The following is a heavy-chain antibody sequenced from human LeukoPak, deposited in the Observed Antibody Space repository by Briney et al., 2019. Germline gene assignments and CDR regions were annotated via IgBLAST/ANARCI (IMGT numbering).Heavy chain of an antibody. CDR3: ARGPGPVAGAKNPFDI. CDR2: ISFDGSNK. V-gene: IGHV3-30*01. D-gene: IGHD1-26*01. J-gene: IGHJ3*02. CDR1: GFTFSAYA. Sequence: GGSLRLSCAVSGFTFSAYAMHWVRQAPGKGLEWVSVISFDGSNKYYADYVKGRFTISGDKSKDTLYLHMTSLRPDDTAMYYCARGPGPVAGAKNPFDIWGQGTMATVS.